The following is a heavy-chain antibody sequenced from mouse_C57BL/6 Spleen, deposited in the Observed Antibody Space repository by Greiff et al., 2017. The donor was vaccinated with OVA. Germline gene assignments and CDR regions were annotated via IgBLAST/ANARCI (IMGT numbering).Heavy chain of an antibody. CDR2: ISYDGSN. V-gene: IGHV3-6*01. CDR1: GYSITSGYY. CDR3: ARGDHGPFDY. D-gene: IGHD1-1*01. J-gene: IGHJ2*01. Sequence: EVKLMESGPGLVKPSQSLSLTCSVTGYSITSGYYWNWIRQSPGNQLEWMGYISYDGSNKYNPSLKNRISITRKTSKNQFFLKLNSVTTEDTATYYCARGDHGPFDYWGQGTTLTVSS.